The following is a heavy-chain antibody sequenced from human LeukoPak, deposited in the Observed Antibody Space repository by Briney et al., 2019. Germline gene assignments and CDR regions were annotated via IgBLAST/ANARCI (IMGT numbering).Heavy chain of an antibody. CDR3: ARDRRYDDYVWGGNSPFCFYGMDV. D-gene: IGHD3-16*01. V-gene: IGHV3-30*03. Sequence: TGASLRLSCAASRFTLRNYAIHSVRQAPGKGLEWVAVISYDTKKKNYADSVKGRFTISRDNSKGALYLQMNSLRVEDTAVYYCARDRRYDDYVWGGNSPFCFYGMDVWGQGTTVTVCS. J-gene: IGHJ6*02. CDR2: ISYDTKKK. CDR1: RFTLRNYA.